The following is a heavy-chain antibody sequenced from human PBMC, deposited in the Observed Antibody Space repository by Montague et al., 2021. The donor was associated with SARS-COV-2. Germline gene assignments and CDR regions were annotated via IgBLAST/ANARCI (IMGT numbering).Heavy chain of an antibody. CDR2: IYHSGST. V-gene: IGHV4-38-2*02. CDR3: ARDVRYYDFWSGRAQTSPDY. J-gene: IGHJ4*02. CDR1: GYSISSGYY. Sequence: SDTLSLTCTVSGYSISSGYYWGWIRQPPGKGLEWIGSIYHSGSTCYNPSLKSRVTISVDTSKNQFSLKLSSVTAADTAVYYCARDVRYYDFWSGRAQTSPDYWGQGTLVTVSS. D-gene: IGHD3-3*01.